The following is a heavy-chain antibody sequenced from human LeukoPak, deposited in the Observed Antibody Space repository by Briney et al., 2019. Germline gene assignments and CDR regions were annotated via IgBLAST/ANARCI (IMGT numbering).Heavy chain of an antibody. CDR2: ISSSSSTI. CDR3: ARDSQYYDFWSGYLYIDY. J-gene: IGHJ4*02. CDR1: GGSFSGYY. V-gene: IGHV3-48*01. D-gene: IGHD3-3*01. Sequence: ETLSLTCAVYGGSFSGYYWSWVRQAPGKGLEWVSYISSSSSTIYYADSVKGRFTISRDNAKNSLYLQMNSLRAEDTAVYYCARDSQYYDFWSGYLYIDYWGQGTLVTVSS.